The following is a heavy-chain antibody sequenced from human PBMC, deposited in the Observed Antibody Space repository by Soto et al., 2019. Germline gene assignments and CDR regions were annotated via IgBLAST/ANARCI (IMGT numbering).Heavy chain of an antibody. J-gene: IGHJ4*02. CDR3: PTSCLITMIVET. Sequence: EVQLVESGGGLVKPGGSLRLSCAASGFTFSNAWMNWVRQAPGKGLEWVGRIKSKTDGGTTDYAAPVKGRFNISRDNSKNTLYLQMNSMKNADTAVYYCPTSCLITMIVETGGQGTLVNVSS. D-gene: IGHD3-22*01. V-gene: IGHV3-15*07. CDR2: IKSKTDGGTT. CDR1: GFTFSNAW.